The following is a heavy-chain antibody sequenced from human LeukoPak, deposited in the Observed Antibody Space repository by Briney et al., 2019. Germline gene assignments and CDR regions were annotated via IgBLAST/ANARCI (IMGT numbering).Heavy chain of an antibody. CDR2: ISYDGSNK. J-gene: IGHJ4*02. CDR1: GFTFSSYG. D-gene: IGHD3-22*01. CDR3: AKDRLPGYYDSSGYPAY. V-gene: IGHV3-30*18. Sequence: PGGSLRLSCAASGFTFSSYGMHWVRQAPGKGLEWVAVISYDGSNKYYADSVKGRFTISRDNSKNTLYLQMNSLRAEDTAVYYCAKDRLPGYYDSSGYPAYWGQGTLVTVSS.